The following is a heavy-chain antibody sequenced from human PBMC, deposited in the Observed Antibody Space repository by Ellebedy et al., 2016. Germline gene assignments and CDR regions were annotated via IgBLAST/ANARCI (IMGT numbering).Heavy chain of an antibody. CDR1: GDSIKNGAYY. J-gene: IGHJ4*02. D-gene: IGHD3-3*01. V-gene: IGHV4-61*02. CDR2: IYTNGNS. CDR3: ATLTIPGGSDF. Sequence: LRLXCTVSGDSIKNGAYYWSWIRQPAGKGLEWIGRIYTNGNSVYNPSLKSRVTMSVDTSRNHFSLELNSVTAADSAVYYCATLTIPGGSDFWGQGTLVTVSS.